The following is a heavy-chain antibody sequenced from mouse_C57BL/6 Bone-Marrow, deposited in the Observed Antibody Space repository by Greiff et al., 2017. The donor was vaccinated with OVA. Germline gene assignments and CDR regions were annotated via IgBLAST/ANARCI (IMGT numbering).Heavy chain of an antibody. Sequence: EVQLQQSGAELVRPGASVKLSCTASGFNIKDDYMHWVKQRPEQGLEWIGWIDPENGDTEYASKFQGKATITADKSSNTAYLQHSSLTSEDTAVYYCTFITTVVDYWGQGTTLTVSS. D-gene: IGHD1-1*01. CDR2: IDPENGDT. V-gene: IGHV14-4*01. CDR3: TFITTVVDY. J-gene: IGHJ2*01. CDR1: GFNIKDDY.